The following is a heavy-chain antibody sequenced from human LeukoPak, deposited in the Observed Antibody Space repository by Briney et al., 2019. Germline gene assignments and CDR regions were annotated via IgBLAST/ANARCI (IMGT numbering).Heavy chain of an antibody. CDR3: ARHAAVAGTAFDY. CDR1: GGSISSSSYY. V-gene: IGHV4-61*05. Sequence: KPSETLSLTCTVSGGSISSSSYYWGWIRQPPGKTLEWIGYVYFSGSTHYSPSLKSRVTISVDTSKNQFSLKLTSVTAADTAVYYCARHAAVAGTAFDYWGQGTLVTVS. J-gene: IGHJ4*02. CDR2: VYFSGST. D-gene: IGHD6-19*01.